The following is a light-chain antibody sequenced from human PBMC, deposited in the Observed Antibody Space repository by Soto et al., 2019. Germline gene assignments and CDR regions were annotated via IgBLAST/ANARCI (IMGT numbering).Light chain of an antibody. CDR3: HDRSHWHRST. J-gene: IGKJ2*02. CDR2: DIY. Sequence: EIVLTQSPATLSLSPGESATLSCRASQSVPRHFAWYQQRPGQAPRLLIYDIYYRDTGIPARFSGSGSGTDFTLTIISLEPEDSAVYYCHDRSHWHRSTFGQGTKLEIK. CDR1: QSVPRH. V-gene: IGKV3D-11*02.